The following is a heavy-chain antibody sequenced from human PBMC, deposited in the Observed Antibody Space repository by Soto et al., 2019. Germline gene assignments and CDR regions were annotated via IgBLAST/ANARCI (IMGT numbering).Heavy chain of an antibody. Sequence: GGSLRLSYATSGFTFSSYEMNWVRQAPGKGLEWVSYISSSGSTIYYADSVKGRFTISRDNAKNSLYLQMDSLRAEDTAVYYCARDQEAGSFFPYYYGMDVWGQGTTVTVSS. CDR2: ISSSGSTI. J-gene: IGHJ6*02. D-gene: IGHD6-13*01. CDR1: GFTFSSYE. CDR3: ARDQEAGSFFPYYYGMDV. V-gene: IGHV3-48*03.